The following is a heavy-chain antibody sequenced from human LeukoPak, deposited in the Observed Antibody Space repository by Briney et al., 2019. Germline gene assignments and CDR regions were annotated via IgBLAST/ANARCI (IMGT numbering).Heavy chain of an antibody. D-gene: IGHD3-10*01. CDR3: ARGSRLVRGVHNWLDP. J-gene: IGHJ5*02. CDR2: INHSGST. V-gene: IGHV4-34*01. CDR1: GGSFSGYY. Sequence: PSETLSLTCAVYGGSFSGYYWSWIRQPPGKGLEWIGEINHSGSTNYNPSLKSRVTISVDTSKNQFSLKLSSVTAADTAVYYCARGSRLVRGVHNWLDPWGQGTLVTVSS.